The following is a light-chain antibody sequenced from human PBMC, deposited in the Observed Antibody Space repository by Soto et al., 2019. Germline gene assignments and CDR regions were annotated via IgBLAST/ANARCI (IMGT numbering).Light chain of an antibody. V-gene: IGLV2-11*01. J-gene: IGLJ2*01. CDR2: DVR. CDR3: CSYAGTYSVI. CDR1: SSDIGGYSF. Sequence: QSALTQPPSVSGSPGQSVTISCSGTSSDIGGYSFVSWYQQHPGNTPKLIIYDVRNRPSGVPDRFSGSKSGNTASLTISGLQAEDEADYHCCSYAGTYSVIFGGGTKLTVL.